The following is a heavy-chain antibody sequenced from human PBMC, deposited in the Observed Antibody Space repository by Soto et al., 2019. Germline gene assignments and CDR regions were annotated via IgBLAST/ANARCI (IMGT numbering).Heavy chain of an antibody. CDR2: ISYDGSNK. Sequence: GGSLRLSCAASGFTFSSYGMHWVRQAPGKGLEWVAVISYDGSNKYYADSVKGRFTISRDNSKNTLYLQMNSLRAEDTAVYYCAKNGDTLRYGKNFYFDYWGQGTLVTVSS. V-gene: IGHV3-30*18. CDR1: GFTFSSYG. CDR3: AKNGDTLRYGKNFYFDY. J-gene: IGHJ4*02. D-gene: IGHD4-17*01.